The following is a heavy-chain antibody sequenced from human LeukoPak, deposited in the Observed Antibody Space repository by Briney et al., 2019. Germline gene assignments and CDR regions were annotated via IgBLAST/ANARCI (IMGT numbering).Heavy chain of an antibody. CDR3: AKASMIVVAPNDAFDI. V-gene: IGHV3-30*18. CDR2: ISYDGSNK. Sequence: GGSLRLSCAASGFTLSSYGMHWVRQAPGKGLEWVAVISYDGSNKYYADSVKGRFTISRDNSKNTLYLQMNSLRAEDTAVYYCAKASMIVVAPNDAFDIWGQGTMVTVSS. J-gene: IGHJ3*02. CDR1: GFTLSSYG. D-gene: IGHD3-22*01.